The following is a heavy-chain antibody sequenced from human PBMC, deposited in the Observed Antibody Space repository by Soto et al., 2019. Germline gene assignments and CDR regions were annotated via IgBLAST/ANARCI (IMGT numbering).Heavy chain of an antibody. CDR1: GGSISSGGYS. J-gene: IGHJ5*02. CDR3: ARGAYCGGDCLWGWCDP. Sequence: QLQLQESGSGLVKPSQTLSLTCAVSGGSISSGGYSWSWIRQPPGKGLEWIGYIYHSGSTYYNPSLKSRDTLSVDRSKNQFSLKLSSVTAADTAVYYCARGAYCGGDCLWGWCDPWCQGTLVVVSS. D-gene: IGHD2-21*02. V-gene: IGHV4-30-2*01. CDR2: IYHSGST.